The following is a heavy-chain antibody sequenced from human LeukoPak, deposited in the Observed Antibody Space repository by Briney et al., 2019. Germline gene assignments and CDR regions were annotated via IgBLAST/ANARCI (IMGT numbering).Heavy chain of an antibody. CDR2: ISSSGMTK. J-gene: IGHJ5*02. CDR3: AKDPQGSIVLGWFDP. D-gene: IGHD3-22*01. Sequence: GGSLRLSCAASGFPFSSYEMNWVRQAPGKGLEWVSYISSSGMTKYYAVSVKGRFTMSRDNAKNSLYLQLNSLRAEDTALYYCAKDPQGSIVLGWFDPWGQGTLVTVSS. CDR1: GFPFSSYE. V-gene: IGHV3-48*03.